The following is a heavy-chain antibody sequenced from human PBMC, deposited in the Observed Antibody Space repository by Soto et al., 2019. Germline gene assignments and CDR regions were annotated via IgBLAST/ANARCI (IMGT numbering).Heavy chain of an antibody. V-gene: IGHV1-2*02. CDR2: INPNSGGT. Sequence: RASVKVSCKASGYTFTGYYMHWVRQAPGQGLEWMGWINPNSGGTNYAQKFQGRVTMTRDTSISTAYMKLSRLRFDDTAVYYCARDYPPDYYDSSGYYFGGWFDLWGQGTLVTVSS. D-gene: IGHD3-22*01. CDR3: ARDYPPDYYDSSGYYFGGWFDL. CDR1: GYTFTGYY. J-gene: IGHJ5*02.